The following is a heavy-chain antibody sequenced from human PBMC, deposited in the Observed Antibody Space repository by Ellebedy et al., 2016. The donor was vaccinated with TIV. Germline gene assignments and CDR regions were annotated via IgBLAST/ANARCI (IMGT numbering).Heavy chain of an antibody. CDR2: VFHSGST. Sequence: MPSETLSLTCAVSGGSIISDNWWSWVRQPPGKGLEWIGEVFHSGSTNFNPSLKSRVTISVDKSKDQFSLRLSSVTAADTALYYWASNGKLGTTLRYDSWGQGTLVTVSS. V-gene: IGHV4-4*02. CDR1: GGSIISDNW. J-gene: IGHJ4*02. D-gene: IGHD1-26*01. CDR3: ASNGKLGTTLRYDS.